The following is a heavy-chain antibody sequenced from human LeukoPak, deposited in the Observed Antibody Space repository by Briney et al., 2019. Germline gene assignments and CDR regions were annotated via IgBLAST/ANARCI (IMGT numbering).Heavy chain of an antibody. J-gene: IGHJ2*01. V-gene: IGHV4-59*01. Sequence: SETLSLTCTVSGGSISSYYWSWIRQPPGKGLEWIGYIYYSGSTNYNPSLKSRVTISVDSSKNQFSLKLSSVTAADTAVYYCARAPYYDFWSGYYPAYWYFDLWGRGTLVTVSS. CDR1: GGSISSYY. CDR2: IYYSGST. CDR3: ARAPYYDFWSGYYPAYWYFDL. D-gene: IGHD3-3*01.